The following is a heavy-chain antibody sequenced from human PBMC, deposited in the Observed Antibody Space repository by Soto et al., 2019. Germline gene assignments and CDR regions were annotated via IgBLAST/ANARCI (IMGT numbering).Heavy chain of an antibody. V-gene: IGHV3-23*01. J-gene: IGHJ4*02. CDR3: AKFSAQGY. Sequence: GGSLRLSCAASGFTFSSFAMSWVRPAPGKGLEWVSAISGSVGSTYYEASVKGRFTISRDHSRNTLYLQMNSLRAEDTAVYYCAKFSAQGYWGQGTLVTVSS. CDR2: ISGSVGST. CDR1: GFTFSSFA.